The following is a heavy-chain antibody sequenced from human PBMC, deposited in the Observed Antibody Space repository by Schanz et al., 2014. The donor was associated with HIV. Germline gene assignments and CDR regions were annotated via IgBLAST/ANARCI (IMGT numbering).Heavy chain of an antibody. CDR2: ISGSGGST. V-gene: IGHV3-23*01. CDR3: AKPEYDSSGNSQSHFDY. J-gene: IGHJ4*02. Sequence: EVQLLESGGGLVQPGGSLRLSCAASGLTFSDYAMTWVRQAPGKGLEWVSAISGSGGSTYYADSVNGRFTISRDNSKNTLYLQMTTLRTEDTAVYYCAKPEYDSSGNSQSHFDYWGQGTLVTVSS. CDR1: GLTFSDYA. D-gene: IGHD3-22*01.